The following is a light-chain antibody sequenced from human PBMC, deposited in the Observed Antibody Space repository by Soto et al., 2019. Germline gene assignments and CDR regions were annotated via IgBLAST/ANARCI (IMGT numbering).Light chain of an antibody. V-gene: IGKV3-20*01. Sequence: ESGLTQSPATLSLSPGERATLSCRASQGVSSNSLAWYQQKPGQAPRLLIYGASSRATGTPDRFSGSGSGTDFTLTISRLEPEDFAVYYCQQFGGSPPSWTFGQGTKVEI. CDR2: GAS. CDR1: QGVSSNS. CDR3: QQFGGSPPSWT. J-gene: IGKJ1*01.